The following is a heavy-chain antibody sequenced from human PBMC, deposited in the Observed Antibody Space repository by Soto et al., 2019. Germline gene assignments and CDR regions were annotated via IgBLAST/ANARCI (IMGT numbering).Heavy chain of an antibody. Sequence: QGQLVQSGPEVKKPGASVKVSCKASGYTFSRYGISWVRQAPGQGLEWMGWVSGYNGDTKYAQKVQGRVTMTIDTSXXTAYMELRSLTSDDTAKYYCAKNGQPPYYYNGMDVWGQGTTVTVSS. J-gene: IGHJ6*02. D-gene: IGHD2-8*01. CDR2: VSGYNGDT. V-gene: IGHV1-18*01. CDR3: AKNGQPPYYYNGMDV. CDR1: GYTFSRYG.